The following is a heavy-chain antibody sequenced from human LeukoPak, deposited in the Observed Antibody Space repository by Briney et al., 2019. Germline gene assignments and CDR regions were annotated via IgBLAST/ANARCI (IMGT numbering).Heavy chain of an antibody. Sequence: SETLSLTCAVYGGSFSGYYWSWIRQPPGKGLEWIGEINHSGSTNYNPSLKSRVTISVDTSKNQFSLKLSSVTAADTAVYYCARHGVRSGWYSSQKRGIDYWGQGTLVTVSS. V-gene: IGHV4-34*01. J-gene: IGHJ4*02. CDR3: ARHGVRSGWYSSQKRGIDY. CDR1: GGSFSGYY. D-gene: IGHD6-19*01. CDR2: INHSGST.